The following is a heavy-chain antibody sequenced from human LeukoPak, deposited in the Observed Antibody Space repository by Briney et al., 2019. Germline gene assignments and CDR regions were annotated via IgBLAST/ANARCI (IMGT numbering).Heavy chain of an antibody. Sequence: SQTLSLTCDISGDSVSRNNIAWNWLRQSPSRGLEWLGRTYYRSNWYNEYAESVKSRLTISPDTSKNQFSLHLNSVTPEGTAVYYCARGRDAVVVPAADFDYWGQGILVTVSS. V-gene: IGHV6-1*01. D-gene: IGHD2-2*01. CDR1: GDSVSRNNIA. CDR2: TYYRSNWYN. CDR3: ARGRDAVVVPAADFDY. J-gene: IGHJ4*02.